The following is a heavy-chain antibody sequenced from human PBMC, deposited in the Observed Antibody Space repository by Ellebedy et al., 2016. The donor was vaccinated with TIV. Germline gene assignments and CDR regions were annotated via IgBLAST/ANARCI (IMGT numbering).Heavy chain of an antibody. J-gene: IGHJ4*02. CDR2: ISGSGGST. CDR3: AKGSNYYDSSGYSTDFGY. CDR1: GFTFSDHY. Sequence: GESLKISCAASGFTFSDHYMDWVRQAPGKGLEWVSAISGSGGSTYYADSVKGRFTISRDNSKNTLYLQMNSLRAEDTAVYYCAKGSNYYDSSGYSTDFGYWGQGTLVTVSS. D-gene: IGHD3-22*01. V-gene: IGHV3-23*01.